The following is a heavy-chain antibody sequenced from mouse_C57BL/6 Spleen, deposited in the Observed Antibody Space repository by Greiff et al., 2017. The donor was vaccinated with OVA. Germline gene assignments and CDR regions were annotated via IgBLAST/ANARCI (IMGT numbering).Heavy chain of an antibody. CDR3: AREYYGSLAY. CDR1: GYAFSSSW. CDR2: IYPGAGDT. V-gene: IGHV1-82*01. J-gene: IGHJ3*01. D-gene: IGHD1-1*01. Sequence: QVQLQQSGPELVKPGASVKISCKASGYAFSSSWMNWVKQRPGKGLEWIGRIYPGAGDTNYNGKFKGKATLTADKSSSTAYMQLSSLTSEDSAVYYGAREYYGSLAYGGQGTLVTVSA.